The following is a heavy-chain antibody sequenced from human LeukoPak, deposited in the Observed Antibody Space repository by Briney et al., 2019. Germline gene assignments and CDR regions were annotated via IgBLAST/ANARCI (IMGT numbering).Heavy chain of an antibody. D-gene: IGHD2-15*01. CDR2: IIPVFGTA. CDR1: GGTFSTYA. J-gene: IGHJ3*02. V-gene: IGHV1-69*13. Sequence: SVKVSFKASGGTFSTYAISWVRQAPGQGLEWMGGIIPVFGTANYAQKFQGRVTITADESTSTAYMELSSLRSEDTAVFYCARDRVVGLGIDNAFDIWGHGTMVTVSS. CDR3: ARDRVVGLGIDNAFDI.